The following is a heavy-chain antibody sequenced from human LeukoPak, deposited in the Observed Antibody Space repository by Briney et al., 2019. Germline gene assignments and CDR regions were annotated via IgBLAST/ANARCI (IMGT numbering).Heavy chain of an antibody. J-gene: IGHJ6*02. Sequence: ASVKVSCKASGYTFTSYGISWVRQAPGQGLEWMGWISAYNGNTNYAQKLQGRVTMTTDTSTSTAYMELRSLRSDDTAVYYCARGIAARRHYYYGMDVWGQGTMVTVSS. D-gene: IGHD6-6*01. V-gene: IGHV1-18*01. CDR1: GYTFTSYG. CDR3: ARGIAARRHYYYGMDV. CDR2: ISAYNGNT.